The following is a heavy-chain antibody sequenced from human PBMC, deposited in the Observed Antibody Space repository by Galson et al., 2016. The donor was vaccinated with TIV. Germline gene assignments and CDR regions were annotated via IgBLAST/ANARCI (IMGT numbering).Heavy chain of an antibody. Sequence: QSGAEVKKAGESLKISCKGSGYRFSSYWIGWVRQRPGKGLEWLGIIFPDDSGTRYSPSLEGQVTFSADKSIRTAYLQWSSLKASDTAIYYCARHFRYSDSSGYHYFDSWGQGTMVTVSS. CDR3: ARHFRYSDSSGYHYFDS. V-gene: IGHV5-51*01. CDR1: GYRFSSYW. CDR2: IFPDDSGT. D-gene: IGHD3-22*01. J-gene: IGHJ4*02.